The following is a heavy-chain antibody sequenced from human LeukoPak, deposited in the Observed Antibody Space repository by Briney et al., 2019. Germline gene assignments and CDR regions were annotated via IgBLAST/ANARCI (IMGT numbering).Heavy chain of an antibody. Sequence: SETLSLTCTVSGGSISSYYWSWIRQPPGKGLEWIGYIYCSGSTNYNPSLKSRVPISVDTSKNQFSLKLSSVTAADTAVYYCARDGGNSDAFDIWGQGTMVTVSS. CDR1: GGSISSYY. CDR3: ARDGGNSDAFDI. J-gene: IGHJ3*02. D-gene: IGHD4-23*01. V-gene: IGHV4-59*01. CDR2: IYCSGST.